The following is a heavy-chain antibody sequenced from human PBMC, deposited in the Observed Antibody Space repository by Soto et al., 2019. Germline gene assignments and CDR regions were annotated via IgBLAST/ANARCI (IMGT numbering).Heavy chain of an antibody. Sequence: GGSLRLSCAASGFTFSNAWMNWVRQAPGKGLEWVGRIKSKTDGGKTDYSATAKGRFSISSDDTKNTLYLHMNSLKTEDKAAYYCTTDLLSTCGGVIDDFDYWGQGTLVTVSS. J-gene: IGHJ4*02. D-gene: IGHD3-16*02. V-gene: IGHV3-15*07. CDR1: GFTFSNAW. CDR3: TTDLLSTCGGVIDDFDY. CDR2: IKSKTDGGKT.